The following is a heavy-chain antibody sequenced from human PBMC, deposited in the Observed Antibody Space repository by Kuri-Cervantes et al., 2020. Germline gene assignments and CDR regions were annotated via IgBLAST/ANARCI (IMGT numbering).Heavy chain of an antibody. CDR3: ARITYYYDSSGYYSGGGYYYYGMDV. V-gene: IGHV3-66*02. Sequence: GESLKISCVASGFTVSSNYMSWVRQAPGKGLEWVSVIYSGGSTYYADSVKGRFTISRDNSKNTPYLQMNSLRAEDTAVYYCARITYYYDSSGYYSGGGYYYYGMDVWGQGTTVTVSS. J-gene: IGHJ6*02. D-gene: IGHD3-22*01. CDR1: GFTVSSNY. CDR2: IYSGGST.